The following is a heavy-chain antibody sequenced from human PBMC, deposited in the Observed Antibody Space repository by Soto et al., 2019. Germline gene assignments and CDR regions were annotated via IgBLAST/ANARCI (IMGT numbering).Heavy chain of an antibody. CDR2: ISSDGSKK. J-gene: IGHJ4*02. CDR1: GFTFSNNG. D-gene: IGHD2-15*01. V-gene: IGHV3-30*03. CDR3: AMDVYGGSSRFDY. Sequence: QVQLVESGGGVVQPGRSLRLSCVASGFTFSNNGIHWVRQAPGKGLEWVAVISSDGSKKYYADSVKGRFTISRDNSKNTLYLQMNSLIAEDTAVYYCAMDVYGGSSRFDYWGQGTLVTVSS.